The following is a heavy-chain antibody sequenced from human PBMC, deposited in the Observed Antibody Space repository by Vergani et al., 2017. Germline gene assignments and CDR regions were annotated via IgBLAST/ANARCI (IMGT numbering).Heavy chain of an antibody. J-gene: IGHJ3*02. V-gene: IGHV4-39*01. D-gene: IGHD3-3*01. Sequence: QVQLQESGPGLVKPSQTLSLTCTVSGGSISSSSYYWGWIRQPPGKGLEWIGSIYYSGSTYYNPSLKSRVTISVDTSKNQFSLKLSSVTAADTAVYYCARLTPPTPYYDFWSGPDAFDIWGQGTMVTVSS. CDR3: ARLTPPTPYYDFWSGPDAFDI. CDR2: IYYSGST. CDR1: GGSISSSSYY.